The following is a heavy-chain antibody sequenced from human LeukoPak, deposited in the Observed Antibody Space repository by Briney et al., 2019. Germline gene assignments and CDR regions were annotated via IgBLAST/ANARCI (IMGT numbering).Heavy chain of an antibody. D-gene: IGHD3-22*01. CDR1: GFRFSDYY. CDR2: ISSSGSTK. Sequence: GGSLRLSCAASGFRFSDYYMIWIRQAPGKGLEWVSYISSSGSTKYYADSVKGRFTISRDNARNSLFLQMNRLRAEGTAVYYCARDATMIVVTGNFDIWGQGTLLTVSS. V-gene: IGHV3-11*04. J-gene: IGHJ3*02. CDR3: ARDATMIVVTGNFDI.